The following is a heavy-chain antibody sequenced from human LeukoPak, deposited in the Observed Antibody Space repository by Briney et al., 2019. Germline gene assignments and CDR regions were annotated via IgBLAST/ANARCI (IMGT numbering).Heavy chain of an antibody. V-gene: IGHV3-30*02. CDR2: IRYHGNDK. J-gene: IGHJ4*02. D-gene: IGHD5-12*01. Sequence: GGSLRLSCAASGFTFGNYGMHSVRQAPGQGLQWVAFIRYHGNDKYYADSVKGRFTVSRDNSESTLYLQVNSLRTEDTAVYYCAKDLVATGRYFDYWGQGTPVTVSS. CDR3: AKDLVATGRYFDY. CDR1: GFTFGNYG.